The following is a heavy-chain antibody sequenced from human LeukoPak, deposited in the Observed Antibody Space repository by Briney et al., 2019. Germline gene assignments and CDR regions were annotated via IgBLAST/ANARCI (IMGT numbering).Heavy chain of an antibody. CDR3: AKDKRLQPHYFDY. CDR1: GFTFSSYS. CDR2: ISSSSSYI. V-gene: IGHV3-21*04. D-gene: IGHD6-25*01. J-gene: IGHJ4*02. Sequence: GGSLRLSCAASGFTFSSYSMNWVRQAPGKGLEWVSSISSSSSYIYYADSVKGRFTISRDNSKNTLYLQMNSLRAEDTAVYYCAKDKRLQPHYFDYWGQGTLVTVSS.